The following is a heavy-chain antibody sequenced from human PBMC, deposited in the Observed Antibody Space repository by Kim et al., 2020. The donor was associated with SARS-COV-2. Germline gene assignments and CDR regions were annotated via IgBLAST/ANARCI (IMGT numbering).Heavy chain of an antibody. CDR2: IIPILGIA. CDR1: GGTFSSYA. V-gene: IGHV1-69*04. CDR3: ARTTLIGGRYSGYHDY. J-gene: IGHJ4*02. D-gene: IGHD5-12*01. Sequence: SVKVSCKASGGTFSSYAISWVRQAPGQGLEWMGRIIPILGIANYAQKFQGRVTITADKSTSTAYMELSSLRSEDTAVYYCARTTLIGGRYSGYHDYWGQGTLVTVSS.